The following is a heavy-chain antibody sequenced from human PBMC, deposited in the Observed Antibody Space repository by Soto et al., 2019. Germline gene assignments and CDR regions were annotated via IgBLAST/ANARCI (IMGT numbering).Heavy chain of an antibody. J-gene: IGHJ4*02. Sequence: SETLSLTCTVSGGSIRSYYWSWIRQPAGKGLEWIGRIYTSGSTNYNPSLKSRVTMSVDTSKSQFSLNLSSVTAADTAVYYCARSDSSSWYLGEAYWGQGTLVTVSS. CDR3: ARSDSSSWYLGEAY. D-gene: IGHD6-13*01. CDR2: IYTSGST. CDR1: GGSIRSYY. V-gene: IGHV4-4*07.